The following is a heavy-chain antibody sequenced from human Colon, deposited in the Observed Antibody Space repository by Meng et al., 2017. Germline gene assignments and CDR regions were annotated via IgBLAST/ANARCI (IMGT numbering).Heavy chain of an antibody. V-gene: IGHV3-21*01. J-gene: IGHJ4*02. Sequence: GESLKISCAASGSGFTFSNYNMNWVRQAPGKGLEWVSSISSSSSFIYYADSVKGRFTISRDNAKNSLFLQMDSLRAEDTAVYYCAKDTGGIDYWGQGTRVTVYS. D-gene: IGHD2-15*01. CDR3: AKDTGGIDY. CDR2: ISSSSSFI. CDR1: GSGFTFSNYN.